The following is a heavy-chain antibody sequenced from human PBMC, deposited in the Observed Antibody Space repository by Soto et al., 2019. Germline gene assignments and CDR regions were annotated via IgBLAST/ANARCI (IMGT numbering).Heavy chain of an antibody. V-gene: IGHV3-74*01. CDR3: RVWIGDLSTDY. CDR2: ITSDGTTI. J-gene: IGHJ4*02. CDR1: GFTFSGSV. Sequence: GGSLRLSCSASGFTFSGSVMHWVRQTPGKGLEWVSRITSDGTTITYADSVKGRFTTSRDSSKNTLYLQINSLGVEDTALYYCRVWIGDLSTDYWGQGTLVTVSS. D-gene: IGHD3-16*01.